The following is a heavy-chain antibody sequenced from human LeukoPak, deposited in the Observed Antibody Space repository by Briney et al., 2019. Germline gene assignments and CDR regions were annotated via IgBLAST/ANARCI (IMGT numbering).Heavy chain of an antibody. CDR2: ISGGGGST. CDR3: AKRENYYDSSGYHYVGAFDI. V-gene: IGHV3-23*01. D-gene: IGHD3-22*01. CDR1: GFTFSTYA. Sequence: GGSLGLSCAASGFTFSTYAMSWVRQAPGKGLEWVSAISGGGGSTYYADSVRGRFTISRDNSKNTVYLQMNSLRAEDTAVYYCAKRENYYDSSGYHYVGAFDIWGQGTMVTVSS. J-gene: IGHJ3*02.